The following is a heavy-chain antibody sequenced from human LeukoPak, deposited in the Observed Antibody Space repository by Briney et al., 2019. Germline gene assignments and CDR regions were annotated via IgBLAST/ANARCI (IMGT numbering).Heavy chain of an antibody. CDR3: VRHLVGVAEGYFDY. D-gene: IGHD1-26*01. J-gene: IGHJ4*02. CDR2: VFYRDRT. V-gene: IGHV4-39*01. CDR1: GDSVTSESCY. Sequence: PSETLSLTCTVSGDSVTSESCYWGWIRQPPRKGLEWIGSVFYRDRTYYNPSFRSRLTITVDTSKNQVSLKLRSVTAADTAIYYCVRHLVGVAEGYFDYWGQGIQVTVSS.